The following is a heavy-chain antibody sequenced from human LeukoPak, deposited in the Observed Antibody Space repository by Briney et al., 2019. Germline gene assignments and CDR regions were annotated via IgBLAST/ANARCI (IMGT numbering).Heavy chain of an antibody. CDR1: GYTFSGYY. CDR3: ARVKGVWFGELPDY. D-gene: IGHD3-10*01. CDR2: INPNSGDT. J-gene: IGHJ4*02. V-gene: IGHV1-2*02. Sequence: ASVKVSCKASGYTFSGYYLHWVRQAPGQGLEWMGWINPNSGDTNYAQKFQGRVTITRDTSASTAYMELSSLRSEDTAVYYCARVKGVWFGELPDYWGQGTLVTVSS.